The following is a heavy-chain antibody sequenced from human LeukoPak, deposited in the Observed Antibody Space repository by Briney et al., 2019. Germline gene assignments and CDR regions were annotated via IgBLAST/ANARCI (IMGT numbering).Heavy chain of an antibody. D-gene: IGHD1-1*01. CDR1: GYTFTSYG. Sequence: ASVQVSCQASGYTFTSYGISWVRQAPGQGREGMGWISAYNGNTNYSQKLQGRVTMTTDTSTSTAYMELRSLRSDATAVYYCARDAGWNVDYWGQGTLVTVSS. J-gene: IGHJ4*02. CDR3: ARDAGWNVDY. V-gene: IGHV1-18*01. CDR2: ISAYNGNT.